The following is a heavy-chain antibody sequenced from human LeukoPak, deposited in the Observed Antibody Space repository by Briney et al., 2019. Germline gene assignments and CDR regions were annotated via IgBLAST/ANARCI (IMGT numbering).Heavy chain of an antibody. V-gene: IGHV4-4*02. D-gene: IGHD3-3*01. CDR2: LHLDGRT. J-gene: IGHJ4*02. CDR3: AREGGFYRPLDD. CDR1: GGSVINTNW. Sequence: ASDTLSLTCGVSGGSVINTNWWTWVRQPPGKGLEWIGELHLDGRTNYNPSLESRLTMSADVSENQVSLKLTSVTAADTAVYYCAREGGFYRPLDDSGQGTLVTVSS.